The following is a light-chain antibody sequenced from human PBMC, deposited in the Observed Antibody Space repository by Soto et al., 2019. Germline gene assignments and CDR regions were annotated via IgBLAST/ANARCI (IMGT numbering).Light chain of an antibody. CDR2: RAS. Sequence: EMVMTQSPATLSLSPGERATLSCRASQNINDNLAWYQQKPGQAPRLFIFRASSRATGIPARFSGSGSGTDFNLTISSLKSEDFAVYYCQQYNNWPRATFGGGTKVDI. CDR1: QNINDN. CDR3: QQYNNWPRAT. J-gene: IGKJ4*01. V-gene: IGKV3-15*01.